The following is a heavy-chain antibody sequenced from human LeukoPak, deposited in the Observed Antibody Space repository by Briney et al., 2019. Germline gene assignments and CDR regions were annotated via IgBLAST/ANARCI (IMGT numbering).Heavy chain of an antibody. CDR2: ISAYNGNT. V-gene: IGHV1-18*01. J-gene: IGHJ4*02. CDR3: ARNMVRGVIITFPFDY. D-gene: IGHD3-10*01. CDR1: GYTFTSYG. Sequence: ASVKVSCKASGYTFTSYGISWVRQAPGQGLEWMGWISAYNGNTNYAQKLQGRVTMTTDTSTSTAYMELSSLRSEDTAVYYCARNMVRGVIITFPFDYWGQGTLVTVSS.